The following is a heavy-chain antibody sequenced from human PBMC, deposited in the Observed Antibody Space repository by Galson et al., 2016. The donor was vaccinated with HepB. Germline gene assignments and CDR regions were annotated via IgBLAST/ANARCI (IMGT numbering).Heavy chain of an antibody. CDR3: AAVISGWSLDY. Sequence: TLSLTCSVSGDSVTSGAYYWSWIRQPPGKGLEWIGYIHDSGTTFYNASLNSRLSISVDTSENQFFLKPSSVTAADTAVYYCAAVISGWSLDYWGRGILVTVSA. CDR2: IHDSGTT. D-gene: IGHD6-19*01. CDR1: GDSVTSGAYY. J-gene: IGHJ4*02. V-gene: IGHV4-31*03.